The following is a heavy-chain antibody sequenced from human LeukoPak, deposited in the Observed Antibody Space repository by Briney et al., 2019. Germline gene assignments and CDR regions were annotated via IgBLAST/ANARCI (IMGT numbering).Heavy chain of an antibody. J-gene: IGHJ4*02. CDR1: GYTFISYG. V-gene: IGHV1-18*01. Sequence: ASVKVSCKASGYTFISYGVSWVRQAPGQGLEWMGWISAYNGNTNYAQKLQGRVTMTTDTSTTTAYMDLRSLRSDDTSVYYCARXXXXSGGTCYSQYFDYWGQGTLVTVSS. CDR3: ARXXXXSGGTCYSQYFDY. D-gene: IGHD2-15*01. CDR2: ISAYNGNT.